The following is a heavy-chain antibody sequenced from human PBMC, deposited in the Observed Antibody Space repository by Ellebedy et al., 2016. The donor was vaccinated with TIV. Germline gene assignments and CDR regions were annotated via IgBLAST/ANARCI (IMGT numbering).Heavy chain of an antibody. CDR1: GFMFSNYA. CDR3: AKSTERRPTIFGAVIDS. V-gene: IGHV3-23*01. D-gene: IGHD3-3*01. Sequence: GGSLRLSXAASGFMFSNYAMSWVRQAPGKGLEWVAVITGSAGSTYYADVVRGRFIISRDNSRNTLSLEMNSLRPDDTAVYYCAKSTERRPTIFGAVIDSWGQGTLVTVSS. CDR2: ITGSAGST. J-gene: IGHJ4*02.